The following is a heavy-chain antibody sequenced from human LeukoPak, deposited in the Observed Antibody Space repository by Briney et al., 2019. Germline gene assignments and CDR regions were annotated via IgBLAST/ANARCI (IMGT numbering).Heavy chain of an antibody. V-gene: IGHV1-2*02. Sequence: ASVKVSCKASGYTFTGYYIHWVRQAPGQGLEWMGWVNPNSGGTHYAQKFPGRVTMTRDTSINTAYMELSRLRSDDTAVYYCARESGYYDILTGLYSQYYFDYWGQGILVTVSS. CDR1: GYTFTGYY. J-gene: IGHJ4*02. CDR3: ARESGYYDILTGLYSQYYFDY. CDR2: VNPNSGGT. D-gene: IGHD3-9*01.